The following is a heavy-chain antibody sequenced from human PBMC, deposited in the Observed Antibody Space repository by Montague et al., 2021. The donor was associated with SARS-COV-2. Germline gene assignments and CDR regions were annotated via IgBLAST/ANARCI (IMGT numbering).Heavy chain of an antibody. V-gene: IGHV4-59*11. CDR3: ARHGGNDAFDI. CDR2: IDNSGSI. CDR1: GGSMSDHY. J-gene: IGHJ3*02. Sequence: SETLSLTCTVSGGSMSDHYWAWIRQPPGKGLEWIGYIDNSGSINHNPSLESRVTMSVDTSKNQFSLKLNSVTAADTAVYYCARHGGNDAFDIWGRGAMVTVSS. D-gene: IGHD4-23*01.